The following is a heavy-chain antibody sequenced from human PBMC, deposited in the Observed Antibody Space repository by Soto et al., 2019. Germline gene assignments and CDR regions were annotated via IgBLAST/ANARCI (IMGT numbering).Heavy chain of an antibody. CDR3: ARVSMIVVAPISY. V-gene: IGHV3-11*01. D-gene: IGHD3-22*01. CDR2: ISSSGSTI. J-gene: IGHJ4*02. Sequence: GGSLRLSCAASGFTFSDYYMSWIRQAPGKGLEWVSYISSSGSTIYYADSVKGRFTISRDNAKNSLYLQMNSLRAEDTAVYYCARVSMIVVAPISYWGQGTLVTVSS. CDR1: GFTFSDYY.